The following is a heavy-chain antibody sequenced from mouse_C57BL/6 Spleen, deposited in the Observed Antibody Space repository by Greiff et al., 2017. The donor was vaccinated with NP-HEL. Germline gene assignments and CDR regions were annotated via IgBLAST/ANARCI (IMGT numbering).Heavy chain of an antibody. Sequence: VQLQQSGAELVRPGASVTLSCKASGYTFTDYEMHWVKQTPVHGLEWIGAIDPETGGTAYNQKFKGKAILTADKSSSTAYMELRSLTSEDSAVYYCTRWYGYGDYWGQGTTLTVSS. CDR2: IDPETGGT. CDR3: TRWYGYGDY. V-gene: IGHV1-15*01. D-gene: IGHD2-2*01. J-gene: IGHJ2*01. CDR1: GYTFTDYE.